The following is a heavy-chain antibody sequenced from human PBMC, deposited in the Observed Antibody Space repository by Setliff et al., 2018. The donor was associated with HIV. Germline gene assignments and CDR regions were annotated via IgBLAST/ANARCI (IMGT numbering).Heavy chain of an antibody. D-gene: IGHD3-10*01. Sequence: GESLTISCKGSGYSFTSYWIGWVRQMPGKGLEWMGIIYPGDSDTRYSPSFQGQVTISADKSISTAYLQWSSLKASDTAMYYCARTSARGVYYYYGMDVWGQGTTVTVSS. J-gene: IGHJ6*02. CDR1: GYSFTSYW. CDR2: IYPGDSDT. V-gene: IGHV5-51*01. CDR3: ARTSARGVYYYYGMDV.